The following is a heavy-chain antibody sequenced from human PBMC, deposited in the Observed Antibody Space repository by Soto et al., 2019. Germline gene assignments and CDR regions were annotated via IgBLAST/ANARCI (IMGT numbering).Heavy chain of an antibody. CDR3: ARLGANAYCGGDCYLDP. V-gene: IGHV4-59*01. D-gene: IGHD2-21*02. CDR2: IYYSGST. Sequence: QVQLQESGPGLVKPSETLSLTCTVSGGSISSYYWSWIRQPPGKGLECIGYIYYSGSTNYNPTLKRRVTIAVDTSKTQFSLKLNSVTAADTAVYYCARLGANAYCGGDCYLDPWGQGTLVTVSS. CDR1: GGSISSYY. J-gene: IGHJ5*02.